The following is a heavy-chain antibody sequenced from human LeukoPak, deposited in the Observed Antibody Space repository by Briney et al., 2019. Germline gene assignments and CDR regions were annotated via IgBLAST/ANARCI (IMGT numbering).Heavy chain of an antibody. D-gene: IGHD2-21*01. CDR1: GFPFSRYS. CDR2: ISTSSSYI. J-gene: IGHJ6*03. V-gene: IGHV3-21*01. Sequence: GGSLRLSCAVSGFPFSRYSMNWVRQAPGKGLEWVSSISTSSSYIYYADSVKGRFTISRDNARNSLFLQMNSLRAEDTAVYYCARANVVWSGWYYYYYMDVWGKGTTVTVSS. CDR3: ARANVVWSGWYYYYYMDV.